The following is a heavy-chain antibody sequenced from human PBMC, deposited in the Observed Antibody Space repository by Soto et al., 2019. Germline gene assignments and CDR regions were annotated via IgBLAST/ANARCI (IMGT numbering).Heavy chain of an antibody. CDR3: AKGFFGPFDY. V-gene: IGHV3-23*01. CDR1: GCTFSSFG. J-gene: IGHJ4*02. Sequence: GGSLRLRCAVSGCTFSSFGMRWVRQAPGKGLEWVSGFGVGDGSTCYADSVKGRFTISRDNSKNTLYLQMNSLRAEDTAVYYCAKGFFGPFDYWGQGTLVTVSS. CDR2: FGVGDGST. D-gene: IGHD3-10*01.